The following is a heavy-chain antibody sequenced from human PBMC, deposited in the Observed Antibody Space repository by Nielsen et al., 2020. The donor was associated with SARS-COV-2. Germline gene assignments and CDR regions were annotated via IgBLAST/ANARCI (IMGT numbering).Heavy chain of an antibody. CDR3: ARVNTGRITMIVVVEYFDY. J-gene: IGHJ4*02. CDR1: GFTFSSYT. V-gene: IGHV3-21*04. Sequence: GESLKISCAASGFTFSSYTMNWVRQAPGKGLEWVSSISSSGYYIYYADSVKGRFTISRDNAKNSLYLQMNSLRAEDTAVYYCARVNTGRITMIVVVEYFDYWGQGTLVTVSS. CDR2: ISSSGYYI. D-gene: IGHD3-22*01.